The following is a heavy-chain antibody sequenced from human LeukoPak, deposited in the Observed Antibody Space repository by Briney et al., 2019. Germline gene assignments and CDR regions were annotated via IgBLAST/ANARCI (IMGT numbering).Heavy chain of an antibody. D-gene: IGHD6-13*01. CDR2: ISGSGGST. J-gene: IGHJ4*02. CDR3: AKEGIAAAGSRLEFDY. Sequence: GGSLRLSCAASGFTFSSYATSWVRQAPGKGLEWVSAISGSGGSTYYADSVKGRFTISRDNSKNTLYLQMNSLRAEDTAVYYCAKEGIAAAGSRLEFDYWGQGTLVTVSS. V-gene: IGHV3-23*01. CDR1: GFTFSSYA.